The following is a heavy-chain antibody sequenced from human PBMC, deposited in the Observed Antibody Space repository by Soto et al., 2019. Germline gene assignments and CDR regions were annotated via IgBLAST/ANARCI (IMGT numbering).Heavy chain of an antibody. CDR2: IYYSGST. CDR1: GGSISSYY. CDR3: ARLYGVAFDI. Sequence: QVQLQESGPGLVKPSETLSLTCTVSGGSISSYYWSWVRQPPGKGLEWIGYIYYSGSTNYNPSLKSRVTISVDTSKNQFSLKLSSVTAADTAVYYCARLYGVAFDIWGQGTMVTVS. V-gene: IGHV4-59*08. J-gene: IGHJ3*02. D-gene: IGHD2-2*02.